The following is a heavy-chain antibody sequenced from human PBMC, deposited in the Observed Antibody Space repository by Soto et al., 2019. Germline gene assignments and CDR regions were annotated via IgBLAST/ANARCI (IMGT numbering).Heavy chain of an antibody. Sequence: EVQLVESGGGLVQPGGSLRLSCAASGFTFSSYSMSWVRQAPGKGLEWVSYISSTSTTIYYADSVKGRFTISRDNAKNSLYLHMNCLSAEDTAVYYCARDRGCSGGICYRDLGYWGQGTLVTVSS. CDR2: ISSTSTTI. D-gene: IGHD2-15*01. CDR3: ARDRGCSGGICYRDLGY. V-gene: IGHV3-48*01. J-gene: IGHJ4*02. CDR1: GFTFSSYS.